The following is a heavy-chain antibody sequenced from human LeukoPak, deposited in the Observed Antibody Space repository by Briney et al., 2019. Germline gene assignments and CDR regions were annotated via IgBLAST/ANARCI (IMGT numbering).Heavy chain of an antibody. V-gene: IGHV3-7*01. D-gene: IGHD4-17*01. CDR3: ARYLRDYGDYFDY. J-gene: IGHJ4*02. CDR2: IKQDGSEK. Sequence: PGGSLRLSCAASGFTFSSYWMSWVRQAPGKGLEWVANIKQDGSEKYYVDSVKGRFTISRDNAKNSLYLQMNSLRAEDTAVYYCARYLRDYGDYFDYWGQGTLVTVSS. CDR1: GFTFSSYW.